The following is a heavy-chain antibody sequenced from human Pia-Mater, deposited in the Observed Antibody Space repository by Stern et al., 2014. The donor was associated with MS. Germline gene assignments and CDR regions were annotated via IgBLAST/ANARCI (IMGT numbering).Heavy chain of an antibody. D-gene: IGHD3-22*01. Sequence: QVQLVESGAEVKKPGSSGKVSCKASGGTFSSYAISWVRQAPGRGLEWMGEIIPMFGTTKYAQKFQGRVTIIADGSTTTAYMELSSLRSEDTAVYYCARRDYYDSSGYYGDAFDIWGQGTMVTVSS. J-gene: IGHJ3*02. V-gene: IGHV1-69*01. CDR3: ARRDYYDSSGYYGDAFDI. CDR2: IIPMFGTT. CDR1: GGTFSSYA.